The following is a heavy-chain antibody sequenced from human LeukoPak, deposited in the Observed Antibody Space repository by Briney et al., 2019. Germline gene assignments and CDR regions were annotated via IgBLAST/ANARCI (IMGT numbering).Heavy chain of an antibody. V-gene: IGHV1-69*04. CDR2: IIPILGIA. CDR3: ARAPPVQRQLGV. Sequence: SVKVSCKASGGTFSSYAISWVRQAPGQGLEWMGRIIPILGIANYAQKFQGRVTITADKSTSTAYMELSSLRSEDTAVYYCARAPPVQRQLGVWGQGTTVTVSS. D-gene: IGHD6-13*01. J-gene: IGHJ6*02. CDR1: GGTFSSYA.